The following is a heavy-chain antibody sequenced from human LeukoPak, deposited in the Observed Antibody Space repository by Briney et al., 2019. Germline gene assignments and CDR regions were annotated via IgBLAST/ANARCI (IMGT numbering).Heavy chain of an antibody. Sequence: SVKVSCKASGGTFSSYAISWVRQAPGQGLEWMGRIIPILGIANYAQKFQGRVTITADKSTSTGYMELSSLRSEDTAVYYCASGAYYGGNSVLGYFDYWGQGTLVTVSS. J-gene: IGHJ4*02. V-gene: IGHV1-69*04. CDR3: ASGAYYGGNSVLGYFDY. D-gene: IGHD4-23*01. CDR2: IIPILGIA. CDR1: GGTFSSYA.